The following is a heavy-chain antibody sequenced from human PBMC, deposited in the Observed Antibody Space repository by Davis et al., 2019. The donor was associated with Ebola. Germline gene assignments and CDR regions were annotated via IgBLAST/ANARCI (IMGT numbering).Heavy chain of an antibody. J-gene: IGHJ6*03. CDR2: IHQSGST. V-gene: IGHV4-34*01. CDR3: ARGAPLQLWRYSYYYMDL. Sequence: PGGSLRLSCAVYGGAFSGYYWNWIRQSPGKGLEWIGEIHQSGSTNYNPSLKSRVTISMDSSKNQFSLKVNSLTAADTAVYYCARGAPLQLWRYSYYYMDLWGIGATVTVSS. D-gene: IGHD5-18*01. CDR1: GGAFSGYY.